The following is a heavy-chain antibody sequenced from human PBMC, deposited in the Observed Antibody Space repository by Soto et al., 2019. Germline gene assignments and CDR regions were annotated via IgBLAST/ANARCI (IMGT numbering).Heavy chain of an antibody. CDR1: GGSISGHY. CDR2: MYYSGST. V-gene: IGHV4-59*08. D-gene: IGHD3-16*01. CDR3: ARGPYYDLIWNYYYMDV. Sequence: QVQLQESGPGLVKPSETLSLSCSVSGGSISGHYWSWVRQTPGKGLEWIGYMYYSGSTNYNPSLKHRVTLSVDKSKNHFSLRLTCVTAADTAVYYCARGPYYDLIWNYYYMDVWGKGTTVTVSS. J-gene: IGHJ6*03.